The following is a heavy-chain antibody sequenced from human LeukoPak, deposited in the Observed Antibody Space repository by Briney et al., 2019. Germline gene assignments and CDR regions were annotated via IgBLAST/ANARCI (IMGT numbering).Heavy chain of an antibody. Sequence: GGSLRLSCAASGFTFDDYAMHWVRQAPGKGLEWVSLISGDGGSTYYADSVKGRFPISRDNSKNSLYLQKNSLRTEDTALYYCAKDVDVDTAMAFDYWGQGTLVTVSS. D-gene: IGHD5-18*01. CDR3: AKDVDVDTAMAFDY. CDR2: ISGDGGST. V-gene: IGHV3-43*02. CDR1: GFTFDDYA. J-gene: IGHJ4*02.